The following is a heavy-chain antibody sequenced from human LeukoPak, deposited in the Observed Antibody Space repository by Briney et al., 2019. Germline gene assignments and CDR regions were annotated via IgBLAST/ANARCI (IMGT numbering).Heavy chain of an antibody. CDR2: INRDGSST. J-gene: IGHJ4*02. CDR3: ARGGGYSYGSFDY. Sequence: GGSLRLSCAASGFTFSDYYMSWIRQAPGKGLEWVSRINRDGSSTSYADSVKGRFTISRDNAKNTLYLQMNSLRAEDTAVYYCARGGGYSYGSFDYWGQGTLVTVSS. CDR1: GFTFSDYY. D-gene: IGHD5-18*01. V-gene: IGHV3-74*01.